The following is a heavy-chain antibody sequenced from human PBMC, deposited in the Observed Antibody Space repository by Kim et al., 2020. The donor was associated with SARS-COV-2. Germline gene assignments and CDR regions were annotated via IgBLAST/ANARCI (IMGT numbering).Heavy chain of an antibody. CDR3: ARGAYYDNSGYPPFDY. CDR2: MSYDGSNK. V-gene: IGHV3-30*04. CDR1: GFTFNTYG. J-gene: IGHJ4*02. Sequence: GGSLRLSCVASGFTFNTYGLHWVRQAPGKGLEWVAFMSYDGSNKYYVGSVKGRFTISRDTSENTLHLQMNSLRAEDTAVYYCARGAYYDNSGYPPFDYWGLGTLVTVSS. D-gene: IGHD3-22*01.